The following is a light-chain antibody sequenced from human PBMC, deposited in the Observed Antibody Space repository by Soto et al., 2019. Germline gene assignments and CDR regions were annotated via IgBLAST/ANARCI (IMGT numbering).Light chain of an antibody. CDR2: GAS. CDR3: QQYGSSPPYT. J-gene: IGKJ2*01. Sequence: EIVLTQSPGTLSLSPGEGATLSCRASQSVSSNYLAWYQQKPGQAPRLLIFGASNRASDIPDRFSGSGSGTDCTLTISRLEPEDFAVYYCQQYGSSPPYTFGQGTKLEIK. V-gene: IGKV3-20*01. CDR1: QSVSSNY.